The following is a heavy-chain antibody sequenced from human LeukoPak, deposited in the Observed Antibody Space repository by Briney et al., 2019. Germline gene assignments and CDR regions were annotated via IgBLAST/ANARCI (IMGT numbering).Heavy chain of an antibody. CDR3: AAHYVSGSYGPIASPGLNY. CDR1: GFTFSSYR. D-gene: IGHD3-10*01. Sequence: GGPLRLSCAASGFTFSSYRMHWVRQAPGKGLVWVSRINSDGSSTGYADSVKGRFTTSRDNAQNTLYLQMNSLRAEDTAVYYCAAHYVSGSYGPIASPGLNYWGQGTLVTVSS. V-gene: IGHV3-74*01. J-gene: IGHJ4*02. CDR2: INSDGSST.